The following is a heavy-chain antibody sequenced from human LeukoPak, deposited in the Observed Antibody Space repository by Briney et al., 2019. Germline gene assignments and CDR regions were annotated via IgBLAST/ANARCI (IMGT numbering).Heavy chain of an antibody. CDR3: AKEVGMYGTPTLDF. V-gene: IGHV3-23*01. J-gene: IGHJ4*02. Sequence: GGSLRLSCAASGFTFSSYAMSWVRQAPGGGLEWVSGIPGSGVDTFYADSVEGRFTISRDNSKNTLFLQMNSLRAEDTAVYYCAKEVGMYGTPTLDFWGQGTVVTVSS. CDR1: GFTFSSYA. CDR2: IPGSGVDT. D-gene: IGHD1-1*01.